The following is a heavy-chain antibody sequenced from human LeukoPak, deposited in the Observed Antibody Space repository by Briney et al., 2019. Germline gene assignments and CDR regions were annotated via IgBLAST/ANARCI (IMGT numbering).Heavy chain of an antibody. Sequence: PGRSLRLSCAASGFSFSGYGMQWVRQAPGKGLEWVAVISYDESDKYYADSVKGRFTISRDNSKSTLYLQMNSLRVDDTAVYYCAKGAGWQQLVGWFDPWGQGTLVTVSS. J-gene: IGHJ5*02. D-gene: IGHD6-13*01. CDR3: AKGAGWQQLVGWFDP. CDR1: GFSFSGYG. V-gene: IGHV3-30*18. CDR2: ISYDESDK.